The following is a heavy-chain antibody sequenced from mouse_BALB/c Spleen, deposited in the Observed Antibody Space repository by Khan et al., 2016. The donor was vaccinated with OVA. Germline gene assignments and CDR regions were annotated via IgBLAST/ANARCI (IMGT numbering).Heavy chain of an antibody. D-gene: IGHD2-10*01. V-gene: IGHV2-6-1*01. CDR3: ARQPYYHYYIMDY. CDR2: IWRDGST. Sequence: QVQLQQSGPGLVAPSQSLSITCTISGFSLTNYGIHWVRQPPGKGLEWLVVIWRDGSTTYNSDLKSRLSISKDNSKSQVFLKMNSLQTDDTAMYYCARQPYYHYYIMDYGGQGTSVTVSS. J-gene: IGHJ4*01. CDR1: GFSLTNYG.